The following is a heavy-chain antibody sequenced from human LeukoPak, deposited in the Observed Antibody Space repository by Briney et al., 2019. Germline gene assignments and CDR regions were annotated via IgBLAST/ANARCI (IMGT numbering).Heavy chain of an antibody. Sequence: SETLSLTCTVSGGSISSYYWSWIRQPPGKGLEWVGFIYNSGSTNYNPSLKSRFTISVDTSKNQFPLKLSSVTAAASAGYYWARVTDGFRTKGYFDYWGQGNLATVSS. J-gene: IGHJ4*02. CDR3: ARVTDGFRTKGYFDY. D-gene: IGHD5-24*01. CDR1: GGSISSYY. V-gene: IGHV4-59*01. CDR2: IYNSGST.